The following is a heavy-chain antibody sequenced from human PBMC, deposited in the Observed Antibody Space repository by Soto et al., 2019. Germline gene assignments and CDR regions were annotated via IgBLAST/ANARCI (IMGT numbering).Heavy chain of an antibody. CDR1: GFTFSSYS. V-gene: IGHV3-21*01. Sequence: GGSLRLSCAASGFTFSSYSMNWVRQAPGKGLEWVSSIGSSSSYIYYADSVKGRFTISRDNAKNSLYLQMNSLRAEDTAVYYCARVGGYCSGGSCPDDYWGQGTLVTVSS. CDR3: ARVGGYCSGGSCPDDY. D-gene: IGHD2-15*01. CDR2: IGSSSSYI. J-gene: IGHJ4*02.